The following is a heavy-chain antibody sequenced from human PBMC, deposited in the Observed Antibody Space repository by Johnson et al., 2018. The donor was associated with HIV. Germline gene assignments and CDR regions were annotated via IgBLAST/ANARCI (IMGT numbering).Heavy chain of an antibody. V-gene: IGHV3-9*01. CDR3: AKDLLSSTLAPCDI. CDR2: LRWNSGRI. J-gene: IGHJ3*02. D-gene: IGHD6-13*01. Sequence: EVQLVESGGGVVRPGGSLRLSCAVSGFTFDDFAMHWVRPVPGKGLEWVPGLRWNSGRIDYEDSVKVRFTISRDNAKNSLYLQMNSLRAEDTALYYCAKDLLSSTLAPCDIWGQGTMVTVSS. CDR1: GFTFDDFA.